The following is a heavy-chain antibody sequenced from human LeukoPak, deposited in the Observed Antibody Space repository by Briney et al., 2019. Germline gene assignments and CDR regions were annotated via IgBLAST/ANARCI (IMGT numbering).Heavy chain of an antibody. J-gene: IGHJ2*01. CDR3: ARDRADYGDPYWYFDL. D-gene: IGHD4-17*01. Sequence: GGSLRLSCAASGFTVSSNYMSWVRQAPGKGLERVSVIYSGGSTYYADSVKGRFTISRDNSKNTLYLQMNSLRAEDTAVYYCARDRADYGDPYWYFDLWGRGTLVTVSS. V-gene: IGHV3-66*01. CDR2: IYSGGST. CDR1: GFTVSSNY.